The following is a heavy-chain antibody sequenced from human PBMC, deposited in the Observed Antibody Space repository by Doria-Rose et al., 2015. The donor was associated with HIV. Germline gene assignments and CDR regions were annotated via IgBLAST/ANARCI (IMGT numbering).Heavy chain of an antibody. CDR1: GVSLSSPGMG. Sequence: QVTLRESGPVLVKPTETLTLTCTVSGVSLSSPGMGVSWIRQPPGKALEWLANIFSDDESSYKASLKSRLTISRRTAKSQVVLTMTDMDPVDTATNYCARIKSSRWYHKYYFDFWGQGTLVIVSA. CDR3: ARIKSSRWYHKYYFDF. V-gene: IGHV2-26*01. CDR2: IFSDDES. J-gene: IGHJ4*02. D-gene: IGHD6-13*01.